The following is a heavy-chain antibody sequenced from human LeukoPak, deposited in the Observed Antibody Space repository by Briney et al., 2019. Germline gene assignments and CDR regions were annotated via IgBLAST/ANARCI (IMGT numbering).Heavy chain of an antibody. V-gene: IGHV4-59*12. Sequence: SETLSLTCTVSGGSISSYYWSWIRQPPGKGLEWIGYIYYSGSTNYNPSLKSRVTISVDTSKNQFSLKLSSVTAAGTAVYYCARDSGSYRTIYYYGMDVWGQGTTVTVSS. J-gene: IGHJ6*02. CDR3: ARDSGSYRTIYYYGMDV. D-gene: IGHD1-26*01. CDR2: IYYSGST. CDR1: GGSISSYY.